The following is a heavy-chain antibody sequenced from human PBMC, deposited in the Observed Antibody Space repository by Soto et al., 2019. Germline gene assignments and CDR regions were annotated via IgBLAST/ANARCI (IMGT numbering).Heavy chain of an antibody. CDR1: GYTFTSYG. Sequence: QVQLVQSGAEVKKPGASVKVSCKASGYTFTSYGISWVRQAPGQGLEWMGWISAYNGNTNYAQKLQGRVTMTTDTATSTANMEMRSLRSYETAVYYCARSKKGGIAVAGSDDAFDIWGQGTMVTVSS. CDR2: ISAYNGNT. D-gene: IGHD6-19*01. CDR3: ARSKKGGIAVAGSDDAFDI. J-gene: IGHJ3*02. V-gene: IGHV1-18*01.